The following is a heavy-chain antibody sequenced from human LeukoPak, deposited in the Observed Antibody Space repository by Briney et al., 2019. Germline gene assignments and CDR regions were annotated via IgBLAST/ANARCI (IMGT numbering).Heavy chain of an antibody. Sequence: GASVKVSCKASGYTFTSYGISWVRQAPGQGLEWMGWISAYNGNTNYAQKLQGRVTMTTDTSTSTAYMELRSLRSDDTAVYYCARDLIQFGYLVSSGYYRHWGQGTLVTVSP. D-gene: IGHD3-22*01. CDR2: ISAYNGNT. CDR3: ARDLIQFGYLVSSGYYRH. CDR1: GYTFTSYG. J-gene: IGHJ4*02. V-gene: IGHV1-18*01.